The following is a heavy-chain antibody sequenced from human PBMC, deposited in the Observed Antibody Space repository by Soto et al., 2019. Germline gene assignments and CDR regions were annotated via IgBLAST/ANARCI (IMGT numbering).Heavy chain of an antibody. J-gene: IGHJ4*02. CDR3: ARAPDGYTYDY. D-gene: IGHD5-12*01. V-gene: IGHV4-59*01. CDR2: IYYSGST. Sequence: SETLSLTCAVYGGSFSGYYWSWIRQPPGKGLEWIGYIYYSGSTNYNPSLKSRVTISVDTSKNQSSLKLSSVTAADTAVYYCARAPDGYTYDYWGQGTLVTVSS. CDR1: GGSFSGYY.